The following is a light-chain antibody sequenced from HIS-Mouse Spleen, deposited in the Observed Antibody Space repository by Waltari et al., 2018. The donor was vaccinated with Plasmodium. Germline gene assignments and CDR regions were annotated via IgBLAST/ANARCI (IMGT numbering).Light chain of an antibody. J-gene: IGLJ2*01. CDR1: SSHIGSNY. V-gene: IGLV1-47*01. CDR2: RNN. Sequence: QSVLTQPPSASGTPGQRVTISCSGNSSHIGSNYVYWYQQLPGTAPKLLIYRNNQRPSGVPDRFSGSKSGTSASLAISGLRSEDEADYYCAAWDDSLSGPVFGGGTKLTVL. CDR3: AAWDDSLSGPV.